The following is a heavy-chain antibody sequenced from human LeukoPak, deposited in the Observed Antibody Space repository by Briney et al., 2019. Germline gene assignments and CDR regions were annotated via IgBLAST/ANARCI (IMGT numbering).Heavy chain of an antibody. CDR2: ISAYNGIT. CDR3: ARDTYYSDSSGYFDY. Sequence: ASVKVSCKASGYTFTSYGISWVRQAPGQGLEWMGWISAYNGITNYAQKLQGRVTMTTDTSTSTAYMELRNLRSDDTAVYYCARDTYYSDSSGYFDYWGQGTLVTVSS. J-gene: IGHJ4*02. CDR1: GYTFTSYG. D-gene: IGHD3-22*01. V-gene: IGHV1-18*01.